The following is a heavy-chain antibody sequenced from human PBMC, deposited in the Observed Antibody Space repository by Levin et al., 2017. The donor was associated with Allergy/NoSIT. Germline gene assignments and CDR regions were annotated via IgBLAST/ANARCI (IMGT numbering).Heavy chain of an antibody. D-gene: IGHD1-7*01. V-gene: IGHV3-33*01. CDR3: ARANRNWDYVEDGPNFDY. CDR1: GFTFGDYG. CDR2: IWWNGDNK. J-gene: IGHJ4*02. Sequence: GGSLRLSCAASGFTFGDYGMHWARQAPGKGLQWVAVIWWNGDNKFYGDSVKGRFSISRDNSKNTVSLQMNSLRGEDTAVYFCARANRNWDYVEDGPNFDYWGRGTLVTVSS.